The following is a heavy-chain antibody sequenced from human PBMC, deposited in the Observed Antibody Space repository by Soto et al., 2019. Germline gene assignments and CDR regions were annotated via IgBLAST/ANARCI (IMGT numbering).Heavy chain of an antibody. J-gene: IGHJ4*02. Sequence: QVQLVQAGADVKKPGASVKVSCKASGYTFTSYGISWVRQSPGQGLEWMGWISAHNGNTKYAQKVQGRDTITTDTPTSTAYMELRSLRSDDTAVYYCEIDPEIFDYWGQGTLVTVSS. V-gene: IGHV1-18*01. CDR3: EIDPEIFDY. CDR2: ISAHNGNT. CDR1: GYTFTSYG.